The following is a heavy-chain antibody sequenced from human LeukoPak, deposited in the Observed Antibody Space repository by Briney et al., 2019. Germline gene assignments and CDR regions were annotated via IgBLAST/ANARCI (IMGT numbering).Heavy chain of an antibody. V-gene: IGHV4-34*01. D-gene: IGHD1-14*01. CDR2: INHSGYT. J-gene: IGHJ4*02. CDR1: GVPFSNYY. CDR3: TRAVAGHPD. Sequence: SETPSLTCAVSGVPFSNYYWSWVRQSPRQGLEWIGEINHSGYTNYNPSLKSRVTMSIDTSKNQFSLILTSVTAADAGVYYCTRAVAGHPDWGQGTLVTVSS.